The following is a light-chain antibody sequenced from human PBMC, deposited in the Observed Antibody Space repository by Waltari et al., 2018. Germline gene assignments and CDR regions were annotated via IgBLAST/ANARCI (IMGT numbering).Light chain of an antibody. J-gene: IGLJ3*02. CDR1: QLVAEY. Sequence: SSVLPQPPSVSVSPGQPAITPCSRAQLVAEYASWYQQKPGQSPVLVIYQDTKRPSGIPERFSGSSSGDTVTLTISGTQPMDEADYYCQAWDSSSGVFGGGTKMTVL. CDR3: QAWDSSSGV. CDR2: QDT. V-gene: IGLV3-1*01.